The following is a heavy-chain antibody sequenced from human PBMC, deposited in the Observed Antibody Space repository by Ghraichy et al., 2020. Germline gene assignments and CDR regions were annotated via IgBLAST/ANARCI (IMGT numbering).Heavy chain of an antibody. CDR2: ISDSNTYT. CDR1: GFTFSDYY. CDR3: ARDRRSGGSCYSDY. Sequence: GGSLRLSCAASGFTFSDYYMSWIRQAPGKGLEWVSYISDSNTYTNYADSVKGRFTISRDNTKNSLYLQMNTLSAEDTAVYYCARDRRSGGSCYSDYWGQGTLVTVSS. J-gene: IGHJ4*02. V-gene: IGHV3-11*06. D-gene: IGHD2-15*01.